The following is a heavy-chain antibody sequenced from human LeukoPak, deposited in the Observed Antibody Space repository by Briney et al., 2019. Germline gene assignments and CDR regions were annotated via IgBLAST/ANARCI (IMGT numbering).Heavy chain of an antibody. J-gene: IGHJ4*02. Sequence: SETLSLTCAVYGGSFSGYYWSWIRQPPGKGLEWIGEINHSGSTNYNPSLKSRVTISVDTSKNQFSLKLSSVTAADTAVYYCARALSYWGQGTLVPVSS. CDR3: ARALSY. CDR1: GGSFSGYY. V-gene: IGHV4-34*01. CDR2: INHSGST.